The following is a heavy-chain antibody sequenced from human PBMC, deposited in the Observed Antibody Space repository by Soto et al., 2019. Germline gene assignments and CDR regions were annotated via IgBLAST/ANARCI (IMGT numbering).Heavy chain of an antibody. CDR2: ISPNSGDT. D-gene: IGHD3-16*01. J-gene: IGHJ3*01. V-gene: IGHV1-2*04. CDR3: ARELGVAAGSAFDV. CDR1: GYRFTAYY. Sequence: ASVKVSCKASGYRFTAYYIHWVRQAPGRGLEWLGWISPNSGDTSYAQKFQDWVTITRDTSIRTAYMELTRLKPDDTAVYYCARELGVAAGSAFDVWGQGTMVTVSS.